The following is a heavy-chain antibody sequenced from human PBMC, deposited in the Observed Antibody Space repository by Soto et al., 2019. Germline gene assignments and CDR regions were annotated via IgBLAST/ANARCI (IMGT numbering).Heavy chain of an antibody. J-gene: IGHJ6*02. V-gene: IGHV3-23*01. CDR2: ISGSGGST. CDR1: GFTFSSYA. CDR3: AKALEYNWNDVHYYGMDV. Sequence: PGGSLRLSCAASGFTFSSYAMSWVRQAPGKGLEWVSAISGSGGSTYYADSVKGRFTISRDNSKNTLYLQMNSLRAEDTAVYYCAKALEYNWNDVHYYGMDVWGQGTTVTVSS. D-gene: IGHD1-1*01.